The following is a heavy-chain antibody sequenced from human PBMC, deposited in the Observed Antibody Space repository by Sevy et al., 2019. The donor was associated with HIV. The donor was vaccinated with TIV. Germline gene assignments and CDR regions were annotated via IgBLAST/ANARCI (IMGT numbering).Heavy chain of an antibody. CDR1: GFTFSTYW. J-gene: IGHJ4*02. D-gene: IGHD5-18*01. V-gene: IGHV3-7*01. Sequence: GGSLRLSCAASGFTFSTYWMSWVRQAPGKGLEWVATMNQDGSEKYYVDSVKGRFTISRDNAQNSLYPQMNSLRAEDTAVYYGVREGVGGFSYSLDCWGQGTLVTVSS. CDR2: MNQDGSEK. CDR3: VREGVGGFSYSLDC.